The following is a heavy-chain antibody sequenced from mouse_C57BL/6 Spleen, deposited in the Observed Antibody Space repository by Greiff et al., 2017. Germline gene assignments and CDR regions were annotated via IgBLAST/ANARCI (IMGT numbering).Heavy chain of an antibody. V-gene: IGHV1-75*01. CDR1: GYTFTDYY. CDR3: ARANFPDGYYVNYAMDY. Sequence: QVQLQQSGPELVKPGASVKISCKASGYTFTDYYINWVKQRPGQGLEWIGWIFPGSGSTYYNEKFKGKATLTVDKSSSTAYMLLSSLTSEDSAVYFCARANFPDGYYVNYAMDYWGQGTSVTVSS. J-gene: IGHJ4*01. CDR2: IFPGSGST. D-gene: IGHD2-3*01.